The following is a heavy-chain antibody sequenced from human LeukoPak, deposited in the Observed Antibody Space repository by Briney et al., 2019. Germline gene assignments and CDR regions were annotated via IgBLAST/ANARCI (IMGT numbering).Heavy chain of an antibody. CDR3: ARDTLYYDSSGYYWL. V-gene: IGHV1-2*02. J-gene: IGHJ4*02. CDR2: INPNSGGT. Sequence: ASVKVSCKASGYTFTSYDINWVRQAPGQGLEWMGWINPNSGGTNYAQKFQGRVTMTRDTSISTAYMELSRLRSDDTAVYYCARDTLYYDSSGYYWLWGQGTLVTVSS. CDR1: GYTFTSYD. D-gene: IGHD3-22*01.